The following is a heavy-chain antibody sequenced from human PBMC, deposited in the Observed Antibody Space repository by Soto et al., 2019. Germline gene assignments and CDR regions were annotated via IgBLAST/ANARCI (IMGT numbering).Heavy chain of an antibody. J-gene: IGHJ4*02. Sequence: GGSLRLSCAASGFTFSSYAMHWVRQAPGKGLEWVAVISYDGSNKYYADSVKGRFTISRDNSKNTLYLQMNSLRAEDTAVYYCARSPGYGDYYFDYWGQGTLVTVSS. CDR2: ISYDGSNK. CDR3: ARSPGYGDYYFDY. D-gene: IGHD4-17*01. CDR1: GFTFSSYA. V-gene: IGHV3-30-3*01.